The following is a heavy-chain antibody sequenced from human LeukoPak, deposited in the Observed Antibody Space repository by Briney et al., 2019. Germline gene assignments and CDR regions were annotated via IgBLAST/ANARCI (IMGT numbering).Heavy chain of an antibody. Sequence: GGSLRLSCAASGFTFSSYSMNWVRQAPGKGLEWVSSISSSSSYIYYADSVKGRFTISRDNAKNSLYLQMNSLRAEDTAVYYCAREGVGDIVVVPAARYYFDYWGQGTLVTVSS. V-gene: IGHV3-21*01. CDR3: AREGVGDIVVVPAARYYFDY. CDR2: ISSSSSYI. J-gene: IGHJ4*02. CDR1: GFTFSSYS. D-gene: IGHD2-2*01.